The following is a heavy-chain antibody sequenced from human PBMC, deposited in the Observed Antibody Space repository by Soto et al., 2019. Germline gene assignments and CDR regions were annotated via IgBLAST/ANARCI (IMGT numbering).Heavy chain of an antibody. V-gene: IGHV3-53*01. CDR2: IYSGGST. D-gene: IGHD5-12*01. Sequence: GESLKISCAASGFTVSSNYMSWVRQAPGKGLEWVSVIYSGGSTYYADSVKGRFTISRDNSKNTLYLQMNSLRAEDTAVYYCARDSGGYDPNYYYYMDVWGKGTTVTVSS. J-gene: IGHJ6*03. CDR3: ARDSGGYDPNYYYYMDV. CDR1: GFTVSSNY.